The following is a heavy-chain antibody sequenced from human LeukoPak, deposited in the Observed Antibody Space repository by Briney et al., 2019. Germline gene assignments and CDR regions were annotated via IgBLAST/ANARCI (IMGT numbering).Heavy chain of an antibody. CDR3: ARDQYQLWRADYYYFDY. J-gene: IGHJ4*02. D-gene: IGHD2-2*01. Sequence: PGGSLRLSCAASGFTFSSYAMSWVRQAPGKGLEWVANIKQDGSEKYYVDSVKGRFTISRDNAKNSLYLQMNSLRAEDTAVYYCARDQYQLWRADYYYFDYWGQGTLVTVSS. CDR2: IKQDGSEK. CDR1: GFTFSSYA. V-gene: IGHV3-7*01.